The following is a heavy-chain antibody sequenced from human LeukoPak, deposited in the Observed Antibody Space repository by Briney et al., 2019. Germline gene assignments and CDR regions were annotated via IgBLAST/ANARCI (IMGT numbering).Heavy chain of an antibody. CDR2: IYYSGST. CDR1: GGSISSSSYY. J-gene: IGHJ5*02. CDR3: ARHYIVVVPAAMAWFDP. V-gene: IGHV4-39*01. Sequence: PSETLSLTCTVSGGSISSSSYYWGWIRQPPGKGLEWIGSIYYSGSTYYNPSLKSRVTISVDTSKNQFSLKLSSVTAADTAVYYCARHYIVVVPAAMAWFDPWGQGTLVTVSS. D-gene: IGHD2-2*01.